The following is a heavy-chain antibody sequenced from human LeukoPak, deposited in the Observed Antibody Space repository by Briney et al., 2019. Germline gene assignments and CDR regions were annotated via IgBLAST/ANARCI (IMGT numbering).Heavy chain of an antibody. CDR3: AKTSVGGGRIIGSGYFDN. CDR1: GFSFSSYS. CDR2: ISSGSSTM. Sequence: GGSLRLSCAASGFSFSSYSMNWVRQAPGKGLEWVSYISSGSSTMYYADSVKGRFTISRDNSKNTLYLQMNSLRAEDTAVYYCAKTSVGGGRIIGSGYFDNWGQGTLVTVSS. D-gene: IGHD2-15*01. V-gene: IGHV3-48*01. J-gene: IGHJ4*02.